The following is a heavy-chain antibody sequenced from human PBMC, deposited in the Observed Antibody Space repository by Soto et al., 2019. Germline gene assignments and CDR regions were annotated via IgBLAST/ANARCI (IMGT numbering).Heavy chain of an antibody. CDR1: GGTFSSYA. J-gene: IGHJ5*02. V-gene: IGHV1-69*12. CDR3: AREQRLVPAAMVNWFDP. CDR2: IIPIFGTA. Sequence: QVQLVQSGAEVKKPGSSVKVSCKASGGTFSSYAISWVRQAPGQGLEWMGGIIPIFGTANYAQKFQGRVTITAXXYXSXXYMELSSLRSEDTAVYYCAREQRLVPAAMVNWFDPWGQGTLVTVSS. D-gene: IGHD2-2*01.